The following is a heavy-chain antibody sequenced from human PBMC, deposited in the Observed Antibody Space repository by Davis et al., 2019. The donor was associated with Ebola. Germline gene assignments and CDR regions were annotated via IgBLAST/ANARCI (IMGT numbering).Heavy chain of an antibody. J-gene: IGHJ4*02. CDR3: ARCEENPDTTMVSCFDY. CDR2: INTNTGNP. D-gene: IGHD5-18*01. V-gene: IGHV7-4-1*02. Sequence: ASVKVSCKVSGYTFTSYYMHWVRQAPGQGLEWMGWINTNTGNPTYAQGFTGRFVFSLDTSVSTAYLQISSLKAEDTAVYYCARCEENPDTTMVSCFDYWGQGTLVTVSS. CDR1: GYTFTSYY.